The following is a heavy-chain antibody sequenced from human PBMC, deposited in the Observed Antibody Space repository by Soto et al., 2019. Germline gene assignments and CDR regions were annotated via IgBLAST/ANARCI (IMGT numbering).Heavy chain of an antibody. CDR3: ARENWYSMDV. V-gene: IGHV3-74*01. J-gene: IGHJ6*02. D-gene: IGHD6-13*01. CDR2: TTGDGSKS. Sequence: EVQLVESGGGLVKPGGSLRLSCAASGFTFRSYFMAWVRQAPGKGPVLVAHTTGDGSKSNHADSERGRFTISRDNAKNTLYLQMNSLRDEETVMYCCARENWYSMDVWGQGTMVTVSS. CDR1: GFTFRSYF.